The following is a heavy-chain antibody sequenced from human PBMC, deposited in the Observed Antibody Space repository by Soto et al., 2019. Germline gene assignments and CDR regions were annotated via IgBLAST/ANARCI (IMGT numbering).Heavy chain of an antibody. V-gene: IGHV3-30*18. J-gene: IGHJ4*02. Sequence: PGGSLRLSCAASGFTFSSYWMSWVRQAPGKGLEWVADIKHDGSNKCYGDSVKGRFTISRDNSKNTLYLQMNSLRAEDTAVYYCAKDLSGYNPYYFDYWGQGTLVTVSS. CDR1: GFTFSSYW. D-gene: IGHD3-22*01. CDR3: AKDLSGYNPYYFDY. CDR2: IKHDGSNK.